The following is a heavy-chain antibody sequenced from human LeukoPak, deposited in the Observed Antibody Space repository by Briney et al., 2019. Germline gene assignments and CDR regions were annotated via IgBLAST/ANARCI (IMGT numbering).Heavy chain of an antibody. V-gene: IGHV1-69*05. Sequence: ASVKVSCKASGGTFSSYAISWVRQAPGQGLEWMGRIIPIFGTANYAQKFQGRVTITTDESTSTAYMELSSLGSEGTAVYYCARDLLVXSDYYDSSGCDYWGQGTLVTVSS. D-gene: IGHD3-22*01. J-gene: IGHJ4*02. CDR3: ARDLLVXSDYYDSSGCDY. CDR2: IIPIFGTA. CDR1: GGTFSSYA.